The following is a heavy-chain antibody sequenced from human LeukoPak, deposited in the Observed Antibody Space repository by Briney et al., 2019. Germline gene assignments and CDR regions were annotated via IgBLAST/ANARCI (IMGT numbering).Heavy chain of an antibody. Sequence: SLRLSCAASGFTFDDYAMHWVRQVPGKGLEWVSGISWNSGTMYYADSVKGRFTISRDNDKNSLFLQMNSLRAEDTALYYCAKRSAAGTVGYFDYWGQGTLVTVSS. CDR1: GFTFDDYA. D-gene: IGHD6-13*01. CDR3: AKRSAAGTVGYFDY. V-gene: IGHV3-9*01. J-gene: IGHJ4*02. CDR2: ISWNSGTM.